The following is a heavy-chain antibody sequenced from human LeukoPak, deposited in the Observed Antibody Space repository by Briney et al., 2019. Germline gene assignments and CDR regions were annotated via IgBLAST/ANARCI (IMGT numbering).Heavy chain of an antibody. CDR2: IIPIFGTA. Sequence: SVKVSCKASGGTFSSYAISWVRQAPGQGLEWMGGIIPIFGTANYAQKFQGRVTITTDESTSTAYMELSSLRSEDMAVYYSARGDTAMASYYYYYMDVWGKGTTVTVSS. J-gene: IGHJ6*03. CDR3: ARGDTAMASYYYYYMDV. D-gene: IGHD5-18*01. V-gene: IGHV1-69*05. CDR1: GGTFSSYA.